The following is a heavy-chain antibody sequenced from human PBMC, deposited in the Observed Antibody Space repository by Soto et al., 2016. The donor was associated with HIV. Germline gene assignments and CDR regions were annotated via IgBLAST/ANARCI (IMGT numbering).Heavy chain of an antibody. J-gene: IGHJ6*02. CDR1: GGTFSSYA. CDR2: IIPIFGTA. CDR3: ARGGSYCGGDCYPLSNYYYGMDV. V-gene: IGHV1-69*13. D-gene: IGHD2-21*02. Sequence: QVQLVQSGAEVKKPGSSVKVSCKASGGTFSSYAISWVRQAPGQGLEWMGGIIPIFGTANYAQKFQGRVTITADESTSTAYMELSSLRSEDTAVYYCARGGSYCGGDCYPLSNYYYGMDVWGQGTTVTVSS.